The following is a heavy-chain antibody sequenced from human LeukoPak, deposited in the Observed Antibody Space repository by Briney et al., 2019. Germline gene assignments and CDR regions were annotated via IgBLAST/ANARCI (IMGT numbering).Heavy chain of an antibody. CDR3: TSSSTGDLHDAFDI. CDR1: GYTFSSYY. D-gene: IGHD7-27*01. CDR2: INPSGGTT. Sequence: ASVKVSCKASGYTFSSYYMHWVRQAPGQGLEWMGVINPSGGTTTYAQKFQGRITMTRDTSTSTVYMEVSSLRSEDTAVYYCTSSSTGDLHDAFDIWGQGTMVTVSS. V-gene: IGHV1-46*01. J-gene: IGHJ3*02.